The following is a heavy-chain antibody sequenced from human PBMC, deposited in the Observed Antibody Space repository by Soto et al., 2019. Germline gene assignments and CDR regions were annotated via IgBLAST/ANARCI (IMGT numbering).Heavy chain of an antibody. CDR3: ATEGGNSSSGFYYYYGMDV. CDR2: FDPEDGET. D-gene: IGHD6-6*01. J-gene: IGHJ6*02. V-gene: IGHV1-24*01. CDR1: GYTLTELS. Sequence: GASVKVSCKVSGYTLTELSMHWVRQAPGKGLEWMGGFDPEDGETIYAQKFQGRVTMTEDTSTDTAYMELSSLRSEDTAVYYCATEGGNSSSGFYYYYGMDVPGQGPTVTVSS.